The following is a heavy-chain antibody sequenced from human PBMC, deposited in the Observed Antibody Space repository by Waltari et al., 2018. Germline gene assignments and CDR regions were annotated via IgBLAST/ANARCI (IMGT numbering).Heavy chain of an antibody. CDR3: AGTPVGVTFLYFDY. CDR2: LNYSGST. V-gene: IGHV4-34*01. Sequence: QVQLQLWGAGLLKPSATLSLTCAVYGGSFSGYYWSWIRQSPGKGLEWIGELNYSGSTNYNPSLKSRVTISIDTSKTQFSLELASVTGADTAVYYCAGTPVGVTFLYFDYWGQGTLVTVSS. J-gene: IGHJ4*02. D-gene: IGHD1-26*01. CDR1: GGSFSGYY.